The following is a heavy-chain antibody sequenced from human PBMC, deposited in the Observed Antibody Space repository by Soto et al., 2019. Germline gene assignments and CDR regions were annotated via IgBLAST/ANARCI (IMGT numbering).Heavy chain of an antibody. CDR3: VKDDGDYSFDY. J-gene: IGHJ4*02. D-gene: IGHD4-17*01. V-gene: IGHV3-23*01. Sequence: EVQLLESGGGLVQPGGSLRLSCEASGFTFSSYPMSWVRQAPGKGLEWVSGITGGGTNAYYADSVKGRITISRDNAKNSLYLQLNSLGAEDTAVYYCVKDDGDYSFDYWGQGTLVTVSS. CDR1: GFTFSSYP. CDR2: ITGGGTNA.